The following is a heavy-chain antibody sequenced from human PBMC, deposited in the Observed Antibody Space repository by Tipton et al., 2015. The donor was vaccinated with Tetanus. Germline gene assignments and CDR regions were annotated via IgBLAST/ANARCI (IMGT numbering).Heavy chain of an antibody. CDR2: IYYSGST. CDR3: ARVNSDIVVVPAAIGFDY. V-gene: IGHV4-59*01. J-gene: IGHJ4*02. Sequence: TLSLTCTVSGGSISSYYWSWIRQPPGKGLEWIGYIYYSGSTNYNPSLKSRVTISVDTSKNQFSPKLSSVTAADTAVYYCARVNSDIVVVPAAIGFDYWGQGTLVTVTS. D-gene: IGHD2-2*02. CDR1: GGSISSYY.